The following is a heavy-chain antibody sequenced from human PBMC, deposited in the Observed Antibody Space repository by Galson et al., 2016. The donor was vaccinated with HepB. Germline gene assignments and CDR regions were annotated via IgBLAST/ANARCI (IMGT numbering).Heavy chain of an antibody. CDR2: IRGNGIVS. V-gene: IGHV3-7*01. CDR1: GLNFNAHW. Sequence: SLRLSCAASGLNFNAHWMNWVRQAPGKGLEWVANIRGNGIVSYYAASVRGRFTISRDNAKNSLYLQMNGLRGDETAVYYCSREMTGSYFVWGQGTLVTVSS. J-gene: IGHJ4*02. D-gene: IGHD3-10*01. CDR3: SREMTGSYFV.